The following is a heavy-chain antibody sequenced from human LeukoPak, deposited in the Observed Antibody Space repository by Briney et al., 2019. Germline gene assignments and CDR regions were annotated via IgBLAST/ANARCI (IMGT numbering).Heavy chain of an antibody. Sequence: GGSLRLSCAASGFTFSSYEMNWVRQAPGKGLEWVSYISSSGSTIYYADSVKGRFTISRDNAKNSLYLQMNSLRAEDTAVYYCARGLPPAVADPPLDYWGQGTLVTVSS. CDR3: ARGLPPAVADPPLDY. CDR2: ISSSGSTI. V-gene: IGHV3-48*03. CDR1: GFTFSSYE. D-gene: IGHD6-19*01. J-gene: IGHJ4*02.